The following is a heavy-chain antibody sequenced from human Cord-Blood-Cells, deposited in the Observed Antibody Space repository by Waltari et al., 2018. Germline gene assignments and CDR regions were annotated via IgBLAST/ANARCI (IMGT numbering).Heavy chain of an antibody. J-gene: IGHJ5*02. V-gene: IGHV4-39*01. Sequence: QLQLQESVPGLVKPSETLSLTCTVSGGSISSSSYYWGWIRQPPGKELEWIGSIYYSESTDYSPPLTSRVTISVDTSKTQFSLKLSSVTAADTAVYYCASEYSSSSNWFDPGGQGTLVTVSS. CDR1: GGSISSSSYY. CDR2: IYYSEST. D-gene: IGHD6-6*01. CDR3: ASEYSSSSNWFDP.